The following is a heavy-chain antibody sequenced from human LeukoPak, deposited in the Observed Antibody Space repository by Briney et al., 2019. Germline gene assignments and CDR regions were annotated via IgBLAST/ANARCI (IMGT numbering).Heavy chain of an antibody. V-gene: IGHV1-2*02. CDR1: GYTFTGYY. D-gene: IGHD3-3*01. Sequence: ASVKVSCKASGYTFTGYYMHWVRQAPGQGLEWMGWINPNSGGTNYAQKFQGRVTMTRDTSISTAYMELSRLRSDDTAVYYCERDHGVVIVYFDYWGQGTLVTVSS. CDR2: INPNSGGT. J-gene: IGHJ4*02. CDR3: ERDHGVVIVYFDY.